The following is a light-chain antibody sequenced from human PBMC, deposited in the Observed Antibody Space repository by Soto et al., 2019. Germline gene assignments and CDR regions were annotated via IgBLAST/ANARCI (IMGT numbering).Light chain of an antibody. V-gene: IGLV1-40*01. CDR2: GNS. J-gene: IGLJ2*01. CDR1: RSNIGAGYD. CDR3: QSYDASLSGDVV. Sequence: QSVLTQPPSVSGSPGQRVTISCTGSRSNIGAGYDVHWYQQIPGAAPKLLIYGNSNRPSGVPDRFSGSKSGTSASLAITGLQAEDEAEYYCQSYDASLSGDVVFGGGTKLTVL.